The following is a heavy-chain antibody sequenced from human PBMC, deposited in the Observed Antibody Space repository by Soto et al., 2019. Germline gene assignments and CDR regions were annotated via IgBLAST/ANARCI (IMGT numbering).Heavy chain of an antibody. V-gene: IGHV4-31*03. Sequence: PSETLSLTCTVSGGSISSGGYYWSWIRQHPGKGLEWIGYIYYSGSTYYNPSLKSRVTISVDTSKNQFSLKLSSVTAADTAVYYCARGYVYSRFRFDPWGQGTLVTVSS. CDR3: ARGYVYSRFRFDP. CDR1: GGSISSGGYY. D-gene: IGHD6-13*01. CDR2: IYYSGST. J-gene: IGHJ5*02.